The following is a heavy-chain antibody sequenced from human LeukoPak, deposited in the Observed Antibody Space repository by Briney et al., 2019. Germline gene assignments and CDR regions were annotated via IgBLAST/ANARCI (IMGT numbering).Heavy chain of an antibody. D-gene: IGHD3-22*01. V-gene: IGHV1-2*06. Sequence: ASVKVSCKASGYTFTGYYMHWVRQAPGQGLEWMGRINPNSGGTNYAQKVQGRVTMTRDTSISTAYMELSRLRSDDTAVYYCARQPDTYYYDSSGSLSGYWGQGTLVTVSS. J-gene: IGHJ4*02. CDR3: ARQPDTYYYDSSGSLSGY. CDR1: GYTFTGYY. CDR2: INPNSGGT.